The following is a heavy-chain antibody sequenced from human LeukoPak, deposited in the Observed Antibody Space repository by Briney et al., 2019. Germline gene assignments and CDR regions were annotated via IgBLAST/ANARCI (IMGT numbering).Heavy chain of an antibody. D-gene: IGHD2/OR15-2a*01. CDR1: GGTFSSYA. J-gene: IGHJ3*02. Sequence: ASVKVSCKASGGTFSSYAISWVRQAPGQGLEWMGGIIPIFGTANYAQKFQGRVTITTDESTSTAYMELSSLRSEDTAVYYCARDLLYSYAFDIWGQGTMVTVSS. CDR3: ARDLLYSYAFDI. V-gene: IGHV1-69*05. CDR2: IIPIFGTA.